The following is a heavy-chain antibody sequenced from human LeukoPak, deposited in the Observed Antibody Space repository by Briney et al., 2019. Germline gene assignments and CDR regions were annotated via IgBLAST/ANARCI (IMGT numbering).Heavy chain of an antibody. CDR2: ISSSSSTI. D-gene: IGHD4-23*01. V-gene: IGHV3-48*01. CDR3: ARETDYGGNSMVY. J-gene: IGHJ4*02. Sequence: GGSLRLSCAASGFTFSSYSMNWVRQAPGKGLEWVSYISSSSSTIYYADSVKGRFTISRDNAKNSLYLQMNSLRAEDTAVYYCARETDYGGNSMVYWGQGTLVTVSS. CDR1: GFTFSSYS.